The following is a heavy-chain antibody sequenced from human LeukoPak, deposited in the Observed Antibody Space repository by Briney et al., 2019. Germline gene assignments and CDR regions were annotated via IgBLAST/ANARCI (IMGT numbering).Heavy chain of an antibody. D-gene: IGHD3-10*01. CDR1: GGSISSSNW. V-gene: IGHV4-4*02. J-gene: IGHJ4*02. CDR2: IYHSGST. Sequence: PSETLSLTCAVSGGSISSSNWWSWVRQPPGKGLEWIGEIYHSGSTYYNPSLKSRVTISVDTSKNQFSLKLSSVTAADTAVYYCASSWFYYGSGSYYFDSWGQGTLVTVSS. CDR3: ASSWFYYGSGSYYFDS.